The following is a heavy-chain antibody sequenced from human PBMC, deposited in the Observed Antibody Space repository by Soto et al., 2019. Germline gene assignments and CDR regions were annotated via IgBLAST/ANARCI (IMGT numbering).Heavy chain of an antibody. Sequence: QVQLVESGGGVVQPGRSLRLSCAASGFSFSNYGMHWVRQAPGKGLKLVAVTSYDGYKKYFADSVKGRFTISRDNSKNTLYLQMNSLRANDTALYYCARGNCSGGSCYSRNDYYYGMDVCGQGTTVTVSS. CDR2: TSYDGYKK. J-gene: IGHJ6*02. CDR1: GFSFSNYG. V-gene: IGHV3-30*03. CDR3: ARGNCSGGSCYSRNDYYYGMDV. D-gene: IGHD2-15*01.